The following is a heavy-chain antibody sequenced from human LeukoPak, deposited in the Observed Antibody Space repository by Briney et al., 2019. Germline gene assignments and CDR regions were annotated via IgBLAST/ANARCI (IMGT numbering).Heavy chain of an antibody. D-gene: IGHD6-19*01. CDR2: IYYSGST. V-gene: IGHV4-59*01. CDR1: GGSISSYY. CDR3: ASSVGAGTNYYYGMDV. J-gene: IGHJ6*02. Sequence: SETPSLTCTVSGGSISSYYWSWIRQPPGKGLEWIGYIYYSGSTNYNPSLKSRVTISVDTSKNQFSLKLSSVTAADTAVYYCASSVGAGTNYYYGMDVWGQGTTVTVSS.